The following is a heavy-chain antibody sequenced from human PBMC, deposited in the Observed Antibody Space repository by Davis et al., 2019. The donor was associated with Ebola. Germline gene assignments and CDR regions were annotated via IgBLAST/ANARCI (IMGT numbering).Heavy chain of an antibody. J-gene: IGHJ4*02. V-gene: IGHV4-59*08. CDR1: GGSISSYY. CDR3: ARLSSGYYPFDY. CDR2: IYYSGST. Sequence: PSETLSLTCTVSGGSISSYYWSWIRQPPGKGLEWIGYIYYSGSTYYNPSLKSRVTISVDTSKNQFSLKLSSVTAADTAVYYCARLSSGYYPFDYWGQGTLVTVSS. D-gene: IGHD3-22*01.